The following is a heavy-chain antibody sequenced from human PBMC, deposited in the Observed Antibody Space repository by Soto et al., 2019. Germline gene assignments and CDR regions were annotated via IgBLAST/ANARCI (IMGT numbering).Heavy chain of an antibody. Sequence: GGSLRLSCAASGFTFSSYGMHWVRQAPGKGLEWVAVIWYDGSNKYYADSVKGRFTISRDNSKNTLYLQMNSLRAEDTAVYYCAKGGVPAAMWGYYYYGMDVWGQGTTVTVSS. D-gene: IGHD2-2*01. CDR2: IWYDGSNK. CDR1: GFTFSSYG. J-gene: IGHJ6*02. V-gene: IGHV3-33*06. CDR3: AKGGVPAAMWGYYYYGMDV.